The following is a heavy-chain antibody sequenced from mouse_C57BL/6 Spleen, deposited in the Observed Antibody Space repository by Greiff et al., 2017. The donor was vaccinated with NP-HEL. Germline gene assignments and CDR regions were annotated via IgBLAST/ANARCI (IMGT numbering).Heavy chain of an antibody. D-gene: IGHD1-1*01. J-gene: IGHJ2*01. CDR3: ARSGFATVVATDY. CDR1: GYTFTSYW. CDR2: IHPNSGST. Sequence: QVQLQQPGAELVKPGASVKLSCKASGYTFTSYWMHWVKQRPGQGLEWIGMIHPNSGSTNYNEKFKSKATLTVDKSSSTAYMQLSSLTSEDSAVYYCARSGFATVVATDYWGQGTTLTVSS. V-gene: IGHV1-64*01.